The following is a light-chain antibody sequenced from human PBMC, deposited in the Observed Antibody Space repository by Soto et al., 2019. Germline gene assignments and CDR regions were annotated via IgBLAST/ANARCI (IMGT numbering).Light chain of an antibody. CDR3: QQYGSSGT. V-gene: IGKV3-20*01. Sequence: EIVLTKSPGTMSLSPGERATLSCRASQSVTSNYLAWYQQKPGQAPRLLIYGASSRATGIPDRLSGSGSGTDFTLTISRLEPEDFAVYYCQQYGSSGTFGQGTKVDI. J-gene: IGKJ1*01. CDR2: GAS. CDR1: QSVTSNY.